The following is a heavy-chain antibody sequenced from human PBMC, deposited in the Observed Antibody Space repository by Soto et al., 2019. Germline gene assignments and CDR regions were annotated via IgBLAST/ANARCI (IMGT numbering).Heavy chain of an antibody. J-gene: IGHJ4*02. CDR1: GFTFSSYG. V-gene: IGHV3-33*01. D-gene: IGHD3-22*01. Sequence: QVQLVESGGGVVQPGRSLRLSCAASGFTFSSYGMHWVRQAPGKGLEWVAVIWYDGSNKYYADSVKGRFTISRDNSKNTLYLQMNSLRAEDTAVYYCARVRPPDYYDSSGYPSLGEIDYWGQGTLVTVSS. CDR2: IWYDGSNK. CDR3: ARVRPPDYYDSSGYPSLGEIDY.